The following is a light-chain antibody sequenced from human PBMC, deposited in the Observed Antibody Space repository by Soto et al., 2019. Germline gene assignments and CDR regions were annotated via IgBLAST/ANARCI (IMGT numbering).Light chain of an antibody. V-gene: IGLV7-43*01. CDR2: TTD. Sequence: QAVVTQEPSLPVSPGGTVTLTCASSAGAVTSSYYPNWFQQKPGQAPRALIYTTDQKHSWTPARFSGSLLGGKAALTLSGAQPEDEADYYCLLHYGGAKVFGTGTKVTVL. CDR1: AGAVTSSYY. J-gene: IGLJ1*01. CDR3: LLHYGGAKV.